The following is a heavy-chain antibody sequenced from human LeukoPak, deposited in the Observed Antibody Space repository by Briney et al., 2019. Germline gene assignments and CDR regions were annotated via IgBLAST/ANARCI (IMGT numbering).Heavy chain of an antibody. CDR1: GASISTTKW. Sequence: PSGTLSLTCAVSGASISTTKWWSWVRQPPGKGLEWIGEIYHSGSTNYNPSLKSRVTISVDKSKNQFSLNLSSVTAADTAVYYCARPGVGAFDIWGQGTMVTVSS. J-gene: IGHJ3*02. CDR2: IYHSGST. V-gene: IGHV4-4*02. D-gene: IGHD3-3*01. CDR3: ARPGVGAFDI.